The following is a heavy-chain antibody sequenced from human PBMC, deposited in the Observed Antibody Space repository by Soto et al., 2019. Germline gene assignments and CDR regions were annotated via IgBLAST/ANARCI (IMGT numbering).Heavy chain of an antibody. CDR1: GYSFTSYW. D-gene: IGHD3-10*01. V-gene: IGHV5-51*01. J-gene: IGHJ4*02. Sequence: GESLKISCKGSGYSFTSYWIGWVRQMPGKGLEWMGIIYPGDSDTRYSPSFQGQVTISADKSISTAYLQWTSLKASDTAMDYCATAYYYGSGSYLMESVFDYWGKGTLVTVSS. CDR3: ATAYYYGSGSYLMESVFDY. CDR2: IYPGDSDT.